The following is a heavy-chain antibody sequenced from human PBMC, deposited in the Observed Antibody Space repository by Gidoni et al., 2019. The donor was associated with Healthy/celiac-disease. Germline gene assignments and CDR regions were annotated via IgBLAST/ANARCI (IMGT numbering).Heavy chain of an antibody. CDR1: GFTFSSYG. CDR3: AKDTSSGWSLFDY. CDR2: ISYDGSNK. D-gene: IGHD6-19*01. V-gene: IGHV3-30*18. Sequence: QVQLVESGGGVVQPGRSLRLPCAASGFTFSSYGMHWVRQAPGKGLEWVAVISYDGSNKYYADSVKGRVTISRDNSRNTLYLQMNSLRAEDTAVYYCAKDTSSGWSLFDYWGQGTLVTVSS. J-gene: IGHJ4*02.